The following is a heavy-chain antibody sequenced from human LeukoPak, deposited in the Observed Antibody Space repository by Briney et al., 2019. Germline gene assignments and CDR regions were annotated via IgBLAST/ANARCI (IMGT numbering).Heavy chain of an antibody. V-gene: IGHV3-48*01. CDR2: ISSSSSTI. CDR1: GFTFSSYS. Sequence: GGSLRLSCAASGFTFSSYSMNWVRQAPGKGLEWVSYISSSSSTIYYADSVKGRFTISRDNAKNSLYLQMNSLRAEDTAVCYCARDPGEQLVHGAFDIGGQGTMVTVSS. D-gene: IGHD6-6*01. J-gene: IGHJ3*02. CDR3: ARDPGEQLVHGAFDI.